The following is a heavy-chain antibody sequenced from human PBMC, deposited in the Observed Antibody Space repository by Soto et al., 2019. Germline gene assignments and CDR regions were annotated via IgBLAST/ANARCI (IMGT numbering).Heavy chain of an antibody. D-gene: IGHD3-16*01. CDR3: SCVGIADSGIWLMDS. Sequence: GGSLRLSCAASGFMFSDYAMTWARQAPGKELEWVSGLLRPGRSTYYADSVKGRFTISGDTSANTVYLQMDSLRAEDTAVYYCSCVGIADSGIWLMDSWGQGTLVTVSS. CDR2: LLRPGRST. CDR1: GFMFSDYA. V-gene: IGHV3-23*01. J-gene: IGHJ5*02.